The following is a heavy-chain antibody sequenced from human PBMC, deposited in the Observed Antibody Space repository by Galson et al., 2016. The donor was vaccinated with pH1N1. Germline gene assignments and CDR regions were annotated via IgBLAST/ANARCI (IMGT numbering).Heavy chain of an antibody. CDR2: INPVFGTT. CDR1: GATFNSYG. V-gene: IGHV1-69*13. CDR3: ATFSSSSSWRSLDV. Sequence: SVKVSCKASGATFNSYGIHWVRQAPGKGLEWMGDINPVFGTTNYAQRFQDRVTITAHDMELSGLRSEDTAIYYCATFSSSSSWRSLDVWAKGKRAPSPQ. D-gene: IGHD6-6*01. J-gene: IGHJ3*01.